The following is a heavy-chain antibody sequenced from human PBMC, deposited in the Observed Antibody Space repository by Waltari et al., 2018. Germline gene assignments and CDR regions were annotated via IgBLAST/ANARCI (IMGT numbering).Heavy chain of an antibody. CDR3: ARDWTTRGSFDV. CDR1: GFTFRDYE. J-gene: IGHJ3*01. V-gene: IGHV3-48*03. Sequence: DVQLVESGGGLVQPGGSLRLSCEASGFTFRDYEMTWVRQAPGKGLEWLSHISGSGLTTYYAGAVKGRFTVSRDNAQNSLFLQMNSLSVDDTALYYCARDWTTRGSFDVWGQGTMVTVSS. CDR2: ISGSGLTT. D-gene: IGHD1-1*01.